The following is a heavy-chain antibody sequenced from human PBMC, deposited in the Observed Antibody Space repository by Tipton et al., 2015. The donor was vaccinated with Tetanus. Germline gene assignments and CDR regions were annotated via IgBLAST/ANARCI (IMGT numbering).Heavy chain of an antibody. J-gene: IGHJ4*02. V-gene: IGHV3-30*03. CDR3: ARDPNSSGWYPASFDL. Sequence: SLRLSCAASGFTFSSYGMHWVRQAPGKGLEWVAVISYDGSSEYYADSVKGRFTISRDNSKNTLFLQMSSLRPEDTALYYCARDPNSSGWYPASFDLWGQGTLVTVSS. CDR1: GFTFSSYG. D-gene: IGHD6-19*01. CDR2: ISYDGSSE.